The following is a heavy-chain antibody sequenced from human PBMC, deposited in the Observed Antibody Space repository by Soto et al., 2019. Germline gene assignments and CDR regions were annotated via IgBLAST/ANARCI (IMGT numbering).Heavy chain of an antibody. CDR1: GFTFSSYA. Sequence: GGSLRLSCAASGFTFSSYAMSWVRQAPGKGLEWVSAISGSGGSTYYADSVKGRFTISRDNSKNTLYLQMNSLRAEDTAVYYCAKIGPPIYSSSWPLPFDYWGQGTLVTVSS. CDR2: ISGSGGST. CDR3: AKIGPPIYSSSWPLPFDY. V-gene: IGHV3-23*01. D-gene: IGHD6-13*01. J-gene: IGHJ4*02.